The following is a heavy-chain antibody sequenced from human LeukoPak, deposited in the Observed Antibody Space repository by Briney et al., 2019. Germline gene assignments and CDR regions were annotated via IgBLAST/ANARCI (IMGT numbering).Heavy chain of an antibody. Sequence: SETLSLTCTVSGGSISSGGYYWSWIRQHPGKGLEWIGYIYYSGSTYYNPSLKSRVTISVDTSKNQFSLKLSSVTAADTAVYYCVRVDYDILTGYYWIDYWGQGTLVTVSS. V-gene: IGHV4-31*03. CDR3: VRVDYDILTGYYWIDY. D-gene: IGHD3-9*01. J-gene: IGHJ4*02. CDR1: GGSISSGGYY. CDR2: IYYSGST.